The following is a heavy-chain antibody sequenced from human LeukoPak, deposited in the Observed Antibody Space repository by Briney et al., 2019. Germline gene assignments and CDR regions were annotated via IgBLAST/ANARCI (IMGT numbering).Heavy chain of an antibody. D-gene: IGHD1-26*01. J-gene: IGHJ4*02. CDR1: GFTFSSYS. Sequence: GGSLRLSCAASGFTFSSYSMNWVRQAPGKGLEWGSSISSSSSYIYYADSVKGRFTISRDNAKNSLYLQMNSLRAEDTAVYYCARGAAGASNPPFDYWGQGTLVTVSS. V-gene: IGHV3-21*01. CDR3: ARGAAGASNPPFDY. CDR2: ISSSSSYI.